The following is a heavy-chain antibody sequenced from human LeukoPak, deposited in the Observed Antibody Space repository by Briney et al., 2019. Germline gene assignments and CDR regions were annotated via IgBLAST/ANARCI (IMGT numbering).Heavy chain of an antibody. J-gene: IGHJ2*01. D-gene: IGHD3-10*01. CDR2: IYHSGST. V-gene: IGHV4-38-2*02. CDR3: ARDGITMVRGVIITPGYFDL. CDR1: GYSISSGYY. Sequence: SETLSLTCTVSGYSISSGYYWGWIRQPPGKGLEWIGSIYHSGSTYYNPSLKSRVTISVDTSKNQFSLKLSSVTAADTAVYYCARDGITMVRGVIITPGYFDLWGRGTLVTVSS.